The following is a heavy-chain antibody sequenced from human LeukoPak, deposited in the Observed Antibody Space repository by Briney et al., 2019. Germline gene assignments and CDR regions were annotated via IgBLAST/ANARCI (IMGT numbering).Heavy chain of an antibody. CDR3: ASGDPQPTVPEGMDV. CDR2: IYYSGTT. J-gene: IGHJ6*02. CDR1: GGSISYYY. D-gene: IGHD4-17*01. V-gene: IGHV4-59*01. Sequence: SETLSLTCTVSGGSISYYYWSWIRQSPGKGLEWIGYIYYSGTTNYNPSLKSRVTISVDTSKNQFSLQLRSVTAADTAVYYCASGDPQPTVPEGMDVWGQGTTVTVPS.